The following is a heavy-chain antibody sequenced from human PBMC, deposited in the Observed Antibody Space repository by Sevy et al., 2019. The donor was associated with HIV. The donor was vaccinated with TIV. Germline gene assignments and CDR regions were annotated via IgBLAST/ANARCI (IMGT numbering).Heavy chain of an antibody. J-gene: IGHJ4*02. CDR2: INSISTYR. V-gene: IGHV3-21*01. CDR1: GFTFSSYS. Sequence: GGSLRLSCAASGFTFSSYSMHWVRQAPGKGLEWVSSINSISTYRYYASSVKGRFTISRDNATNSVYLQMNSLGAEDTAGYYCARGPDYYDSSGYYYQWGQGTLVTVSS. CDR3: ARGPDYYDSSGYYYQ. D-gene: IGHD3-22*01.